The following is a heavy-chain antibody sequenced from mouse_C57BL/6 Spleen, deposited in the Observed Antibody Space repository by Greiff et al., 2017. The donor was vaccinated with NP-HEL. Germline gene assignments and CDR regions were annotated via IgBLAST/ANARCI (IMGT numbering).Heavy chain of an antibody. D-gene: IGHD1-1*01. Sequence: QVQLQQPGAELVKPGASVKLSCKASGYTFTSYWMQWVKQRPGQGLEWIGEIDPSDSYTNYNQKFKGKATLTVDTSSSTAYMQLSSLTSEDSAVYYCARRGPVVATDFDVWGTGTTVTVSS. CDR3: ARRGPVVATDFDV. CDR2: IDPSDSYT. J-gene: IGHJ1*03. V-gene: IGHV1-50*01. CDR1: GYTFTSYW.